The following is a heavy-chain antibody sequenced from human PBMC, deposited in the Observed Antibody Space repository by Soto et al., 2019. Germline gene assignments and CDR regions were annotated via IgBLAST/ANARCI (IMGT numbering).Heavy chain of an antibody. CDR3: VAYELELRKYYFDY. D-gene: IGHD1-7*01. V-gene: IGHV4-31*03. Sequence: QVQLQESGPGLVKPSQTLSLTCTVSGGSISSGGYYWSWIRQHPGTGLEWIGYIYYSGSTYYNPSLKSRVTISVDTSKNQFSLKLSSVTAADTAVYYCVAYELELRKYYFDYWGQGTLVTVSS. J-gene: IGHJ4*02. CDR2: IYYSGST. CDR1: GGSISSGGYY.